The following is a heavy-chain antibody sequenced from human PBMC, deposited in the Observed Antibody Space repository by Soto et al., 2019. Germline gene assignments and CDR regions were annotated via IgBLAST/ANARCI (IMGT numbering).Heavy chain of an antibody. CDR1: GGSISSYY. CDR3: ARVITGTTLGFDP. J-gene: IGHJ5*02. CDR2: IYYSGST. D-gene: IGHD1-7*01. Sequence: QVQLQESGPGLVKPSETLSLTCTVSGGSISSYYWSWIRQPPGKGLEWIGYIYYSGSTNYNPSLKSRVTISVATSKNQFSLKLSSVTAADTAVYYCARVITGTTLGFDPWGQGTLVTVSS. V-gene: IGHV4-59*08.